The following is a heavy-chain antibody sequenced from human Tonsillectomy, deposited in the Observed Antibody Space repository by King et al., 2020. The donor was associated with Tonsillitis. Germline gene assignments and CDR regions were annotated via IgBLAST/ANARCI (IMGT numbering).Heavy chain of an antibody. CDR2: ISAYNGNT. Sequence: QVQLVESGAEVKKPGASVKVSCTASGYTFTSYGISWVRQAPGQGLEWMGWISAYNGNTNYAQKLQGRVTMTTDTSTSTAYMELRSLRSDDTAVYYCAGDYYDSSGYVRDRWFDPWGQGTLVTVSS. CDR3: AGDYYDSSGYVRDRWFDP. J-gene: IGHJ5*02. CDR1: GYTFTSYG. V-gene: IGHV1-18*01. D-gene: IGHD3-22*01.